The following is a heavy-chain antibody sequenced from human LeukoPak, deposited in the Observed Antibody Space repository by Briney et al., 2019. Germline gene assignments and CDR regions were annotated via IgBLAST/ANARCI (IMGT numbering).Heavy chain of an antibody. D-gene: IGHD1-14*01. CDR2: ISESGSIT. CDR1: GSTFSRHG. V-gene: IGHV3-23*01. CDR3: ARDRASGAGEAFDV. Sequence: PGGSLRLSCAASGSTFSRHGMNWVRQAPGQGLEWVSSISESGSITDYADSVRGRFTIYRDNSKNTLSLQMTSLRAEDTALYYCARDRASGAGEAFDVWPQSPTVTVSS. J-gene: IGHJ3*01.